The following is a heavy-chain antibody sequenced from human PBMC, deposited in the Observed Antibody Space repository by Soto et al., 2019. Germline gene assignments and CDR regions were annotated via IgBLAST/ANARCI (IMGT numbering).Heavy chain of an antibody. CDR3: AASIAARPGYYYYGWDV. Sequence: SVKVSCKASGGTFSSYAISWVRQAPGQGLEWMGGIIPIFGTANYAQKFQGRVTITADKSTSTAYMELSSLRSEDTAVYYCAASIAARPGYYYYGWDVHRQRTTVT. D-gene: IGHD6-6*01. J-gene: IGHJ6*02. CDR2: IIPIFGTA. CDR1: GGTFSSYA. V-gene: IGHV1-69*06.